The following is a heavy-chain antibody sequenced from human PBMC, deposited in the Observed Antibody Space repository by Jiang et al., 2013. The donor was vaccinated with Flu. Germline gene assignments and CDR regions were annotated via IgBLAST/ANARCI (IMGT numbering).Heavy chain of an antibody. J-gene: IGHJ6*02. V-gene: IGHV3-30*09. CDR2: ISYDGNNK. CDR1: GFTFSNYA. Sequence: SCAASGFTFSNYAMHWVRQAPGKGLEWVADISYDGNNKYYADSLMGRFAISRDNSRDTLYLQMSSLRPDDTAVYYCTRDRWGYGSTETGMDVWGQGTTVTVSS. CDR3: TRDRWGYGSTETGMDV. D-gene: IGHD3-10*01.